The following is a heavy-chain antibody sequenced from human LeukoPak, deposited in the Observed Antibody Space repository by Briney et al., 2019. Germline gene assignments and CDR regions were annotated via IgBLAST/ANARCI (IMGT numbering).Heavy chain of an antibody. D-gene: IGHD6-13*01. J-gene: IGHJ3*02. V-gene: IGHV7-4-1*02. CDR3: ARARAAAGYDAFDI. CDR2: INVNTGNP. CDR1: GYTFTGYY. Sequence: ASVKVSCKASGYTFTGYYMHWVRQAPGQGLEWMGWINVNTGNPTYAQGFTGRFVFSLDTSVSTAYLQISSLKAEDTAVYYCARARAAAGYDAFDIWGQGTMVTVSS.